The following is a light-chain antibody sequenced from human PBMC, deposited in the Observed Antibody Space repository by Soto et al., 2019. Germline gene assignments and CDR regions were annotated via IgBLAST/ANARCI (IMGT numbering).Light chain of an antibody. Sequence: EIVLTQSPGTLSLSPGERATLSCRASQSVSSSYLAWYQQKPGQAPRPLIYGASSRATGIPDRLSGSGSGTDFTLTISRVEPEDFAVYYCHQYGSSPWTFGQGTKVEIK. CDR1: QSVSSSY. V-gene: IGKV3-20*01. CDR2: GAS. J-gene: IGKJ1*01. CDR3: HQYGSSPWT.